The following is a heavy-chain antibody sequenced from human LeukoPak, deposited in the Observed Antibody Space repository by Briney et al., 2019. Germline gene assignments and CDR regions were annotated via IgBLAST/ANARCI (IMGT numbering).Heavy chain of an antibody. CDR1: GFTFSSYG. V-gene: IGHV3-23*01. D-gene: IGHD3-22*01. CDR3: AKAAYYYDSSGYYAN. J-gene: IGHJ4*02. CDR2: ISGSGGST. Sequence: GGSLRLSCAASGFTFSSYGMSWVRQAPGKGLEWVSAISGSGGSTYYADSVKGRFTISRDNSKNTLYLQMNSLRAEDTAVYYCAKAAYYYDSSGYYANWGQGTLVTVSS.